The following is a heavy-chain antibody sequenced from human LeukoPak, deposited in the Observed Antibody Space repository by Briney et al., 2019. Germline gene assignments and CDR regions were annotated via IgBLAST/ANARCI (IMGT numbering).Heavy chain of an antibody. Sequence: PSETLSLTCTVSGGSISSYYWSWIRQPPGKGLEWIGYIYYSGSTNYNPSLKSRVTISVDTSKNQFSLKLSSVTAADTAVYYCARGLGVGYDFWSGPNWFDPWGQGTLVTVSS. D-gene: IGHD3-3*01. CDR1: GGSISSYY. CDR3: ARGLGVGYDFWSGPNWFDP. V-gene: IGHV4-59*01. CDR2: IYYSGST. J-gene: IGHJ5*02.